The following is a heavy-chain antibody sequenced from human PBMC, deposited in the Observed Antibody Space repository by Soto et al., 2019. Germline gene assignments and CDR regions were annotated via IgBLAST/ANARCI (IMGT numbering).Heavy chain of an antibody. D-gene: IGHD6-13*01. V-gene: IGHV1-69*06. CDR1: GGTFSSYA. CDR2: IIPIFGTA. J-gene: IGHJ6*02. Sequence: SVKVSCKASGGTFSSYAISWVRQAPGQGLEWMGGIIPIFGTANYAQKFQGRVTITADKSTSTAYMELSSLRSEDTAVYYCARDLKQLVPSIGYYGMDVWGHGTTVTVSS. CDR3: ARDLKQLVPSIGYYGMDV.